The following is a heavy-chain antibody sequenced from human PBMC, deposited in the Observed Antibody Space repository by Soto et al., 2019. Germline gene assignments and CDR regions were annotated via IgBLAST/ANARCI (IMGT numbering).Heavy chain of an antibody. V-gene: IGHV4-39*01. J-gene: IGHJ4*02. CDR2: IYYSGST. CDR3: ATLWGQD. Sequence: QLQLQESGPGLVKPSETLSLTCTVSGGSISSSSYYWGWIRQPPGKGLEWIGRIYYSGSTYYNPPLKRRVTISVATSKNQFSLKLSSVTAADTAVYYCATLWGQDWGQGTLVTVSS. CDR1: GGSISSSSYY. D-gene: IGHD3-10*01.